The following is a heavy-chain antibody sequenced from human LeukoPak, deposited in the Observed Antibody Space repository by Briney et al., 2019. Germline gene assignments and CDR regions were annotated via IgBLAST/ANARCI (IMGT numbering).Heavy chain of an antibody. V-gene: IGHV3-23*01. CDR1: GFTFSSFV. J-gene: IGHJ4*02. Sequence: GGSLRLSCAASGFTFSSFVMSWVRQAPGKGLEWVSAISGSGGSTFYADSVKGRFTISRDNSKNTLYLQMNILRAEDTAVYYCARRYFDYWGQGTLVTVSS. CDR2: ISGSGGST. CDR3: ARRYFDY.